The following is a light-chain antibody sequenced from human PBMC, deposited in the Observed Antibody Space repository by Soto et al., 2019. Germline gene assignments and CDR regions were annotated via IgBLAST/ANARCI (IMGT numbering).Light chain of an antibody. J-gene: IGKJ1*01. V-gene: IGKV3-15*01. CDR1: QSVISN. CDR3: QQYSSWPPWT. Sequence: IVLTQSPATVSVSAGESATLSCRASQSVISNLAWYQQKPGQAPRLLIYGASARATGIPARFSGSGSGTEFTLTISSLESEDSAVYYCQQYSSWPPWTFGQGTKVDIK. CDR2: GAS.